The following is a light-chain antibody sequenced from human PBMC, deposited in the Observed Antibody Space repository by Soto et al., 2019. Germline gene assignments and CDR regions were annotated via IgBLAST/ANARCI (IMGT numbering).Light chain of an antibody. CDR3: GTWDSSLSAAV. V-gene: IGLV1-51*01. CDR1: SFNIGNSY. CDR2: DNN. Sequence: QSVLTQPPSVSAAPGQKVTISCSGSSFNIGNSYVSWYQQLPGTAPKLLIYDNNKRPSGIPDRFSDSKSGTSATLGITGLQTGDEADYYCGTWDSSLSAAVFGGGTQLTVL. J-gene: IGLJ7*01.